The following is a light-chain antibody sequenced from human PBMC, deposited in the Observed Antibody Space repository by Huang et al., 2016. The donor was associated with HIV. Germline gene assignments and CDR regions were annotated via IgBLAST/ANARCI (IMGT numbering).Light chain of an antibody. J-gene: IGKJ1*01. CDR2: DVS. Sequence: DIQMTQSPSTLSASVGDRVTITCRASQSFTTWLAWYQQKPGKAPKLLIYDVSSLESGVPSSFSGSGSGTEFTLTISSLQPDDFATYYCQQYDGYPWTFGQGTKVEIK. CDR3: QQYDGYPWT. CDR1: QSFTTW. V-gene: IGKV1-5*01.